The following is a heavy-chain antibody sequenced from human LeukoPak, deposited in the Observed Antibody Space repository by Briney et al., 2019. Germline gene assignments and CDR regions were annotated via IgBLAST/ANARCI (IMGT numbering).Heavy chain of an antibody. J-gene: IGHJ4*02. CDR1: GFTFSRYG. D-gene: IGHD5-24*01. CDR3: ARDTEMATIGAY. CDR2: IWYDGSNK. V-gene: IGHV3-33*01. Sequence: PGGSLRLSCAASGFTFSRYGMHWVRQAPGKGLEWVAVIWYDGSNKYYADSVKGRFTISRDNSKNTLHLQMNSLRAEDTAVYYCARDTEMATIGAYWGQGTLVTVSS.